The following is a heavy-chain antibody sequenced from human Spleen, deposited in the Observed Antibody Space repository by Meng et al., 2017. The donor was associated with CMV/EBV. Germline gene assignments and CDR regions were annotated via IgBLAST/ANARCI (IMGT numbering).Heavy chain of an antibody. J-gene: IGHJ4*02. CDR1: GYTFTGYY. Sequence: ASVKVSCKASGYTFTGYYMHWVRQAPGQGLEWMGWINPNNGGTKFAQRFQGRVTMTIDTSISTAYMELTRLRSDDSAVYYCARVGELAFPCDSWGQGTLVTVSS. D-gene: IGHD1-1*01. CDR3: ARVGELAFPCDS. V-gene: IGHV1-2*02. CDR2: INPNNGGT.